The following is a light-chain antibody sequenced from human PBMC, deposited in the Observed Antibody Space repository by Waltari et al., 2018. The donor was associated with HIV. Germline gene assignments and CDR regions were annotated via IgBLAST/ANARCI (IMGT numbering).Light chain of an antibody. V-gene: IGLV2-23*02. CDR1: RTDVGDSIS. Sequence: QSALTQPDSESGSPGQSITFSCIGTRTDVGDSISRSWYHQLPGKAPRLMIYDVSTRPSWVSNRFSGSKSVNTASLTISGLQADDEADYYCCSYAGSSTYVFGTGTKVTVL. CDR2: DVS. CDR3: CSYAGSSTYV. J-gene: IGLJ1*01.